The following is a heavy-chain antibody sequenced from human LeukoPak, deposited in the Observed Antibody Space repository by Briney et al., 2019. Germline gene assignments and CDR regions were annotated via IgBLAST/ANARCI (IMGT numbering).Heavy chain of an antibody. CDR3: ARHGDSSGWYVDY. V-gene: IGHV4-38-2*02. Sequence: SETLSLTCTVSGYSISSGYYWGWIRQPPGKGLEWIGSIYHSGSTYYNPSLKSRVTISVDTSKNQFSLKLSSVTAADTAVYYCARHGDSSGWYVDYWGQGTLVTVSS. D-gene: IGHD6-19*01. J-gene: IGHJ4*02. CDR2: IYHSGST. CDR1: GYSISSGYY.